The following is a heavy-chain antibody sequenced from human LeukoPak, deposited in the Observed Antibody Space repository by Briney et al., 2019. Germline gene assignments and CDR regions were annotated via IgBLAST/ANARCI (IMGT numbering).Heavy chain of an antibody. Sequence: GGSLRLSCEASGFSLSTYFLSWIRQAPGKGLEWVSYITNSGRSTKYADSVKGRFTISRDNAKQSVYLEMTDLRAEDTAVYYCAREASGYYHVFDSWGQGTLVTVSS. V-gene: IGHV3-11*04. CDR2: ITNSGRST. CDR3: AREASGYYHVFDS. J-gene: IGHJ4*02. D-gene: IGHD3-3*01. CDR1: GFSLSTYF.